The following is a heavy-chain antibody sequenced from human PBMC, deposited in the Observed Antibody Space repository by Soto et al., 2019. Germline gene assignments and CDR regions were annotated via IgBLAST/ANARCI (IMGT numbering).Heavy chain of an antibody. Sequence: QVQLVQSGAEVKKPGASVKVSCKASGYTFTSYGISWVRKAPGQGLEWMGWISAYNGNTNYGQKLKGRVTMTTDTSTSTAYMELRSLRSDDTAVYYCARGERYDDSSGYYYAYYWGQGTLVTVSS. D-gene: IGHD3-22*01. CDR2: ISAYNGNT. CDR1: GYTFTSYG. V-gene: IGHV1-18*01. J-gene: IGHJ4*02. CDR3: ARGERYDDSSGYYYAYY.